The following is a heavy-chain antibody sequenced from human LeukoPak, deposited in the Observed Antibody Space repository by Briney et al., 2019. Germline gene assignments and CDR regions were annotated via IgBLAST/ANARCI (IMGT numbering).Heavy chain of an antibody. Sequence: ASVKVSCKASGYTFSSYGISWVRQAPGQGLEWMGWISGYNDNTKYYAQKLQGRVTMTPDTSTSTAYMELRSLRSEDTAVYYCARALSIARLYYYYYMDVWGKGTTVTVSS. V-gene: IGHV1-18*01. J-gene: IGHJ6*03. CDR1: GYTFSSYG. CDR3: ARALSIARLYYYYYMDV. CDR2: ISGYNDNT. D-gene: IGHD3-16*02.